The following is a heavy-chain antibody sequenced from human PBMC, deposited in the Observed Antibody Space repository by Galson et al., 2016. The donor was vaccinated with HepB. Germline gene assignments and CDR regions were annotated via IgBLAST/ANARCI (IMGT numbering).Heavy chain of an antibody. Sequence: SLRLSCAASGFTSTNYGMNWVRQAPGKGLEWVSAIGTGNDNTYYADSVKGRFTISRDASKNTLFLLMDNLRAEATAVYYCAKEMGSGKPFDYWGQGTLVTVSS. J-gene: IGHJ4*02. CDR2: IGTGNDNT. D-gene: IGHD1-26*01. V-gene: IGHV3-23*01. CDR3: AKEMGSGKPFDY. CDR1: GFTSTNYG.